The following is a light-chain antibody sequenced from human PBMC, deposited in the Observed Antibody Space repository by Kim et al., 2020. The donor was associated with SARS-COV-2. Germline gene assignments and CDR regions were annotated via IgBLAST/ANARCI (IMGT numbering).Light chain of an antibody. CDR1: SLRSYY. CDR2: GKN. Sequence: SSELTQDPAVSVALGQTVRITCQGDSLRSYYASWYQQKPGQAPVLVIYGKNNRPSGIPDRFSGSSSGNTASLTITGAQAEDEADYYCNSRDSSGNHVVFGGGTQQTVL. V-gene: IGLV3-19*01. J-gene: IGLJ2*01. CDR3: NSRDSSGNHVV.